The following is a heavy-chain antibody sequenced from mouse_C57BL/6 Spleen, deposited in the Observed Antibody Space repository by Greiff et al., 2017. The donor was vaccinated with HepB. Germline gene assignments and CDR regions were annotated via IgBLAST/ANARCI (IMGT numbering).Heavy chain of an antibody. D-gene: IGHD2-5*01. CDR2: IDPSDSYT. J-gene: IGHJ4*01. Sequence: QVQLKQPGAELVKPGASVKLSCKASGYTFTSYWMQWVKQRPGQGLEWIGEIDPSDSYTNYNQKFKGKATLTVDTASSTAYMQLSSLTSEDSAVYDCARWGNYSNYAMDYWGQGTSVTVSS. CDR1: GYTFTSYW. CDR3: ARWGNYSNYAMDY. V-gene: IGHV1-50*01.